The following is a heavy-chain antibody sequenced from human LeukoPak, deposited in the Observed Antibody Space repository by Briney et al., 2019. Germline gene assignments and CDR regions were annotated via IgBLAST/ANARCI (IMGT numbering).Heavy chain of an antibody. CDR1: GYSFTSFW. Sequence: GESPKISCPGSGYSFTSFWIAGVRQKPGKGLEWVGMIYPHYPDNIYSPSFQGKVTISADRSIGAAYLQWSSLKASDTAMYSCARRGLLGYCSGATCYDAFDIWGQGIMVTVSS. V-gene: IGHV5-51*01. CDR3: ARRGLLGYCSGATCYDAFDI. J-gene: IGHJ3*02. CDR2: IYPHYPDN. D-gene: IGHD2-15*01.